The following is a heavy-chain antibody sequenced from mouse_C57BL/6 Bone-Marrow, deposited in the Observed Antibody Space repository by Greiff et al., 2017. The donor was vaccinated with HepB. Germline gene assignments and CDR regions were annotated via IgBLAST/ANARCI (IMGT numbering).Heavy chain of an antibody. CDR3: ARNYLYAMDY. CDR2: IDPSASYT. J-gene: IGHJ4*01. Sequence: QVQLQQPGAELVKPGASVKLSCKASGYTFTSYWMQWVKQRPGQGLEWIGEIDPSASYTNYYQKFKGKATLTVDTSSSTAYMQLSSLTSEDSAVYYCARNYLYAMDYWGQGTSVTVSS. V-gene: IGHV1-50*01. CDR1: GYTFTSYW. D-gene: IGHD1-1*02.